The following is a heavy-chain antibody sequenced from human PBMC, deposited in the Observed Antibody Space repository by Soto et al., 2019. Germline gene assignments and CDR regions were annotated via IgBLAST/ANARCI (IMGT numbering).Heavy chain of an antibody. D-gene: IGHD3-22*01. CDR3: ARDLRSGYYPSGY. Sequence: SVKVSCKASGGTFSSYAISWVRQAPGQGLEWMGGIIPTFGTANYAQKFQGRVTITADESTSTAYMELSSLRSEDTAVYYCARDLRSGYYPSGYWGQGTLVTVSS. CDR2: IIPTFGTA. V-gene: IGHV1-69*13. CDR1: GGTFSSYA. J-gene: IGHJ4*02.